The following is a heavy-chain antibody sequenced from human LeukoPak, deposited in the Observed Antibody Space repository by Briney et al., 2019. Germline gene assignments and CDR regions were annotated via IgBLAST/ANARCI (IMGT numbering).Heavy chain of an antibody. CDR1: GGSISSDF. V-gene: IGHV4-59*08. CDR2: IYYSGST. CDR3: ARHSLSPYYFDF. J-gene: IGHJ4*02. D-gene: IGHD2/OR15-2a*01. Sequence: SETLSLTCTVPGGSISSDFWSWIRQPPGKGLEWIGYIYYSGSTNYNPSLKSRVTISVDTSKNQFSLRLSSVTAADTAIYYCARHSLSPYYFDFWGQGTLVTVSS.